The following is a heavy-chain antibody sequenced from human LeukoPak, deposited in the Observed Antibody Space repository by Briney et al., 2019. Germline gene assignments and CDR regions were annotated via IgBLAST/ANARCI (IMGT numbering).Heavy chain of an antibody. J-gene: IGHJ4*02. V-gene: IGHV1-69*06. CDR2: IIPIFGTA. Sequence: SVKVSCKASGGTFSSYAISWVRQAPGQGLEWMGGIIPIFGTANYAQKFQGRVTITADKSTSTAYMELSSLRSEDTAVYYCARDSWGGYSGYELDYWGQGTLVTVSS. CDR3: ARDSWGGYSGYELDY. D-gene: IGHD5-12*01. CDR1: GGTFSSYA.